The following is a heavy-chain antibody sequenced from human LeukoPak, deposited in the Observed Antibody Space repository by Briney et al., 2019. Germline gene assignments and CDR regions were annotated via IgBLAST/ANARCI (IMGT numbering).Heavy chain of an antibody. CDR1: GFTFSSYA. CDR2: TSGSGGRP. V-gene: IGHV3-23*01. J-gene: IGHJ4*02. Sequence: PGGSLRLSCAASGFTFSSYAMSWVRQAPGEGLEWVSSTSGSGGRPYYADSVKGRFTISRDNSKNTLYLQMNGVRVKDTAVYYCAKLVDTVMVDDYWGQGTLVTVSS. CDR3: AKLVDTVMVDDY. D-gene: IGHD5-18*01.